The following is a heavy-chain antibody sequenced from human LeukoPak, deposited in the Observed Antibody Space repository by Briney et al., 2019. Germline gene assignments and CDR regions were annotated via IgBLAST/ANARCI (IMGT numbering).Heavy chain of an antibody. Sequence: SQTLSLTCALSGDSVSSNSAAWNWIRQSPSRGLEWLGSTYYRSKWYNDYAVSVKSRITINPDTSKNQVSLQLNSVTPEDTAVYYCARETSFRYYDFWSGWDYWGQGTLVTVSS. J-gene: IGHJ4*02. CDR3: ARETSFRYYDFWSGWDY. D-gene: IGHD3-3*01. CDR1: GDSVSSNSAA. V-gene: IGHV6-1*01. CDR2: TYYRSKWYN.